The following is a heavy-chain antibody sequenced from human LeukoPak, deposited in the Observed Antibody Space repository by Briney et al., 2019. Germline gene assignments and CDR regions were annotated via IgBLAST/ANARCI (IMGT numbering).Heavy chain of an antibody. J-gene: IGHJ4*02. D-gene: IGHD6-13*01. Sequence: SETLSLTCTVSGGSISSSSYYWGWIRQPPGKGLEWIGNIYHSGNTYYNSSLKSRVTISVDTSKNQFSLKLSSVTAADTAVYYCARDVVAAAGTWDYWGQGTLVTVSS. CDR3: ARDVVAAAGTWDY. CDR2: IYHSGNT. CDR1: GGSISSSSYY. V-gene: IGHV4-39*07.